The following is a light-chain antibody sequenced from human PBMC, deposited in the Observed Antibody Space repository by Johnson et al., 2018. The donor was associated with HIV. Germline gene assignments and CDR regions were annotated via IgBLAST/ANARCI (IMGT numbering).Light chain of an antibody. Sequence: QSVLTQPPSVSAAPGQKVTISCSGSSSDMGNYAVSWYQQLPGTAPKLLIYENNKRPSGIPDRFSGSKSGPSATLAITGLQTGDEAVYYLGTWDRSLSPPYVFGTGTQVTVL. J-gene: IGLJ1*01. CDR1: SSDMGNYA. V-gene: IGLV1-51*02. CDR3: GTWDRSLSPPYV. CDR2: ENN.